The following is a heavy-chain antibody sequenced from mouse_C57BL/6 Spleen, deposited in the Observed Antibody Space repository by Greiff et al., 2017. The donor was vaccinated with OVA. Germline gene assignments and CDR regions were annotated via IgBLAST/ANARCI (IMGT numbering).Heavy chain of an antibody. V-gene: IGHV14-3*01. CDR2: IDPANGNT. D-gene: IGHD1-1*01. J-gene: IGHJ1*03. CDR1: GFNIKNTY. CDR3: AKPYYYGSSYLYFDV. Sequence: EVKLVESVAELVRPGASVKLSCTASGFNIKNTYMHWVKQRPEQGLEWIGRIDPANGNTKYAPKFQGKATITADTSSNTAYLQLSSLTSEDTAIYYCAKPYYYGSSYLYFDVWGTGTTVTVSS.